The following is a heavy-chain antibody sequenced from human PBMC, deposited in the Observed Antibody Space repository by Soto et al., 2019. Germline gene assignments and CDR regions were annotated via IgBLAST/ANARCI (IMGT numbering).Heavy chain of an antibody. V-gene: IGHV4-31*03. Sequence: PSETLSLTCTVSGVSISRGGYYWSWIRQPPGKGLEWMGYIYHSGTTYYNPSLKSRVTILVDTSENQFSLKLSSVTAADTAVYYCARDSSPGYRGMALDYWGQGSLVTVSS. CDR3: ARDSSPGYRGMALDY. CDR1: GVSISRGGYY. CDR2: IYHSGTT. J-gene: IGHJ4*02. D-gene: IGHD5-18*01.